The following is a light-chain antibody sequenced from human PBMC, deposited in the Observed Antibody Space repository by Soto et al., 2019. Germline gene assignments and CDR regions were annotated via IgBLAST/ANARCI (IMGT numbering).Light chain of an antibody. CDR2: DAS. V-gene: IGKV1-33*01. Sequence: DIQMTQSPSSLSASVGDRVTITRQASQDISNYLNWYQQKPGKAPKLLIYDASNLETGVPPRFSGSGSGTEFTLTISSLQPDDFATYYCQHYNSYSEAFGQGTKVDIK. J-gene: IGKJ1*01. CDR1: QDISNY. CDR3: QHYNSYSEA.